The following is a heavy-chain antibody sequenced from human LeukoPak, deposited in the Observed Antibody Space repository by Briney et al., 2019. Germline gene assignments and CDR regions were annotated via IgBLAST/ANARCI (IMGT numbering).Heavy chain of an antibody. J-gene: IGHJ2*01. CDR3: AREVSPRGFITGYFDL. CDR2: IYPGDSDT. Sequence: GESLKISCKGSGYSFNSYWIGWVRQMPGKGLEWMGIIYPGDSDTRCSPSFQGQVTISADKSISTAYLQWSSLKASDTAMYYCAREVSPRGFITGYFDLWGRGTLVTVSS. V-gene: IGHV5-51*01. D-gene: IGHD3-22*01. CDR1: GYSFNSYW.